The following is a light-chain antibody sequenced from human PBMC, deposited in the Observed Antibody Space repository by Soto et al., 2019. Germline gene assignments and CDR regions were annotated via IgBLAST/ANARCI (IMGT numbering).Light chain of an antibody. J-gene: IGKJ3*01. CDR3: QEYKTAPFI. V-gene: IGKV1-27*01. CDR2: AAS. Sequence: DIQMTQSPSSLSAFVGDRVTITCRASQGISNYLAWYQQKPGRVPTLLIYAASTLRSGVPSRFSGSGSGTDFTLTIRSLQPEDVSSYYCQEYKTAPFIFGPGTKVDIK. CDR1: QGISNY.